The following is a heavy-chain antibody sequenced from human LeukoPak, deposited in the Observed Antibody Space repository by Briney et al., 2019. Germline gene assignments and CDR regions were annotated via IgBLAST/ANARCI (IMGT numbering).Heavy chain of an antibody. J-gene: IGHJ4*02. Sequence: GGSLRLSCAASGFTIGNRAMGWFRQASGKGLEWVSLNIGSGGTTYYAGSVKGRFTVFRDTSRNTLHLQMNNLRAEDTALYYCARRGYNYGQFDLWGPGTLVTVSS. V-gene: IGHV3-23*01. CDR1: GFTIGNRA. D-gene: IGHD5-18*01. CDR2: NIGSGGTT. CDR3: ARRGYNYGQFDL.